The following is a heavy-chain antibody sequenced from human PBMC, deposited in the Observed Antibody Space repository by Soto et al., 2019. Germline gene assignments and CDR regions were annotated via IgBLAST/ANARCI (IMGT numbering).Heavy chain of an antibody. J-gene: IGHJ4*02. CDR1: GGSISSGGYY. Sequence: TXETLSLTCTVSGGSISSGGYYWSWIRQHPGKGLEWIGYIYYSGSTYYNPSLKSRVTISVDTSKNQFSLKLSSVTAADTAVYYCARSVRGVIITQTGYFDYWGQGTLVTVSS. D-gene: IGHD3-10*01. CDR3: ARSVRGVIITQTGYFDY. V-gene: IGHV4-31*03. CDR2: IYYSGST.